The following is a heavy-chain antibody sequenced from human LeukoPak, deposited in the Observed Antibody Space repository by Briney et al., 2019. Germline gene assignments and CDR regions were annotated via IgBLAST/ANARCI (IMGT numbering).Heavy chain of an antibody. V-gene: IGHV3-48*03. J-gene: IGHJ4*02. CDR3: ARQKYLRGPDVEFFDY. CDR1: GFTFSSYE. CDR2: ISSSGSTI. Sequence: GGSLRLSCAASGFTFSSYEMNWVRQAPGKGLEWVSYISSSGSTIYYADSVKGRFTISRKNAKNSLHLQMNRWRVQDPAVYTCARQKYLRGPDVEFFDYWGQGTLVTVSS. D-gene: IGHD5/OR15-5a*01.